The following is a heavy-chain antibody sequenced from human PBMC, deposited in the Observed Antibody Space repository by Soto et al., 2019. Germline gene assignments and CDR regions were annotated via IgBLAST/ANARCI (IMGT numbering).Heavy chain of an antibody. V-gene: IGHV4-59*01. CDR2: IYYSGST. CDR3: ARTYGGYADY. J-gene: IGHJ4*02. D-gene: IGHD5-12*01. Sequence: SETLSLTCTVSGGSISSYYWSWIRQPPGKGLEWIGYIYYSGSTNYNPSLKSRVTISVDTSKNQFSLKLSSVTAADTAVYYCARTYGGYADYWGQGALVTVSS. CDR1: GGSISSYY.